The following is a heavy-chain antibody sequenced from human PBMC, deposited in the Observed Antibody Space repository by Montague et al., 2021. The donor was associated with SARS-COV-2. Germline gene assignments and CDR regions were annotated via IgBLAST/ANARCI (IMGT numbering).Heavy chain of an antibody. CDR3: ARQGFYESGGFFI. CDR2: T. V-gene: IGHV4-61*07. D-gene: IGHD3-22*01. J-gene: IGHJ4*02. Sequence: TNYNPSLKSRVTMSADTSKNQVSLKVNSVTAADTAVYDFARQGFYESGGFFIWGLGTLVTVSS.